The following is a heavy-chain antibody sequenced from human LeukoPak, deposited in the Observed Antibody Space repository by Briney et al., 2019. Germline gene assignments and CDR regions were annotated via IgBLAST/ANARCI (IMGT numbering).Heavy chain of an antibody. J-gene: IGHJ4*02. V-gene: IGHV3-23*01. CDR3: AKMQGYFDY. CDR2: ISGSGTT. CDR1: GFSFRTNG. Sequence: GGSLRLSCAASGFSFRTNGMSWVRQAPGKGLEWVSAISGSGTTHYADSVKGRFTISRDNSKYTVSLQMNSLRAEDTAVYHCAKMQGYFDYWGQGTLVAVSS.